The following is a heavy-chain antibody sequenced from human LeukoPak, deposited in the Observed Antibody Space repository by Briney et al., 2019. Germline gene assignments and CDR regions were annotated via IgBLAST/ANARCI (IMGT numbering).Heavy chain of an antibody. CDR1: GESFSGYY. D-gene: IGHD2-2*01. V-gene: IGHV4-34*01. J-gene: IGHJ4*02. CDR3: ARGRGYCSSTSCYYFDY. CDR2: INHSGST. Sequence: SETLSLTCAVSGESFSGYYWSWIRQPPGKGLEWIGEINHSGSTNYNPSLKSRVTISVDTSKNQFYLKLSSVTAADTAVYYCARGRGYCSSTSCYYFDYWGQGTLVTVSS.